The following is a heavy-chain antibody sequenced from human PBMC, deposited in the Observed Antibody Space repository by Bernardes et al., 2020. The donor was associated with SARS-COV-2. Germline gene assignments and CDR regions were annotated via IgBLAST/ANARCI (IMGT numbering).Heavy chain of an antibody. J-gene: IGHJ4*02. D-gene: IGHD3-22*01. CDR1: GFPFHSYS. CDR2: ICASTRTI. Sequence: GGSLRPPCAAPGFPFHSYSMNWVRQAPGKGLGWVFYICASTRTIYYADSVKGRFTVSRDNAKDSLFLQMNSLRAEDTAVYYCARDRLEWFYDSSGVGYWGQGALVTVSS. CDR3: ARDRLEWFYDSSGVGY. V-gene: IGHV3-48*04.